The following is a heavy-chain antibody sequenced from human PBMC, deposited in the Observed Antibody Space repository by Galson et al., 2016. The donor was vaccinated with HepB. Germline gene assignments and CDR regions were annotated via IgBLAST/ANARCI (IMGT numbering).Heavy chain of an antibody. D-gene: IGHD1-26*01. CDR3: ARPKSGSDDFHPPDAFDI. V-gene: IGHV1-69*13. Sequence: SVKVSCKASGGTFNISPINWVRLAPGQGLEWMGGIIPIFGKASYAQKFQGRVTITADEPTSTVYMELSSLTSDDTAVFYCARPKSGSDDFHPPDAFDIWGQGTVVTVSS. CDR1: GGTFNISP. CDR2: IIPIFGKA. J-gene: IGHJ3*02.